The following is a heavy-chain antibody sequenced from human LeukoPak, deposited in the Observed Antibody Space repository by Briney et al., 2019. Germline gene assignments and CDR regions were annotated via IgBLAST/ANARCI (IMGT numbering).Heavy chain of an antibody. V-gene: IGHV3-23*01. Sequence: GGSLRLSCAASGFTFNNYAMSWVRQAPGKGPEWLSAISGSGGSTTDADSVKGRFTTSRDNSKSTLYLQMNCLRAEDTAIYYCAKIFHTDGYYLGEHLFDAWGQGTLVTVSS. D-gene: IGHD3-22*01. CDR1: GFTFNNYA. CDR2: ISGSGGST. CDR3: AKIFHTDGYYLGEHLFDA. J-gene: IGHJ5*02.